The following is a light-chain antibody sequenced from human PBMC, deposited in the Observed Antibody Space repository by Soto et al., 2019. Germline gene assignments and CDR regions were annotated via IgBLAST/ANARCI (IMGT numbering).Light chain of an antibody. J-gene: IGKJ1*01. V-gene: IGKV1-39*01. Sequence: DIQMTQSPSSLSASVGDRVTITCRASQSISSYLNWYQQKPGKAPKLLIYAASSLQSGVPSRFSGSGSGTDFTLTISSLQPEDFATYYCQPSYSTPPTFGQGTKV. CDR2: AAS. CDR1: QSISSY. CDR3: QPSYSTPPT.